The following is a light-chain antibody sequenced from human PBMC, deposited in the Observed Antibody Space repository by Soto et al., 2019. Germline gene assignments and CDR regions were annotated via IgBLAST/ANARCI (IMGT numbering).Light chain of an antibody. CDR2: DVS. Sequence: QSALTQPASVSGSPGQSITISCTGTSSDVGGYKYVSWYQQHPGKAPNLMIYDVSNRPSGVSNRFSGSKSGNTASLTISGLQAEDEADYYSSSYTSSSTLVFGGGTKLTV. CDR3: SSYTSSSTLV. J-gene: IGLJ2*01. CDR1: SSDVGGYKY. V-gene: IGLV2-14*01.